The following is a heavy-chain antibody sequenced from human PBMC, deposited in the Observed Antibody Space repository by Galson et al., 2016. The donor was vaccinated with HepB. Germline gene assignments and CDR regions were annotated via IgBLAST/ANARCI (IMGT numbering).Heavy chain of an antibody. V-gene: IGHV4-31*03. CDR1: GGSISVGHHY. Sequence: TLSLTCNVSGGSISVGHHYWSWIRQHPGKGLEWIGYIYYSGSTYYNPSLKSRLTISVDTSKNQFSPKLRSVTAADTAVYYCARDVVIVLPTATALSYYYYMDVWGKGTTVTVSS. J-gene: IGHJ6*03. D-gene: IGHD2/OR15-2a*01. CDR2: IYYSGST. CDR3: ARDVVIVLPTATALSYYYYMDV.